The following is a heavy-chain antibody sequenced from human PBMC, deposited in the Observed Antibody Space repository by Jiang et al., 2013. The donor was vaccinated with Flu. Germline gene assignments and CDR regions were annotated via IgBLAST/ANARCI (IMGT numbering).Heavy chain of an antibody. CDR1: GYIFTNNG. Sequence: SGAEVKKPGASVKVSCKTSGYIFTNNGMHWVRQAPGQRPEWLGWINTATGDTKYSQRFKGRVTITRDTSANTAYMELGSLRSEDTAVYYCARDPYNNFYYQYFQHWGQGTLVTVSS. CDR3: ARDPYNNFYYQYFQH. D-gene: IGHD3-22*01. CDR2: INTATGDT. J-gene: IGHJ1*01. V-gene: IGHV1-3*04.